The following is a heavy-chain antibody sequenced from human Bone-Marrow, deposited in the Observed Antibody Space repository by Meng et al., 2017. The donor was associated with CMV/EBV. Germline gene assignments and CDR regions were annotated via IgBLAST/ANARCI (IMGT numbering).Heavy chain of an antibody. CDR3: ARSGAAGVRNWFDP. V-gene: IGHV4-39*07. CDR2: IYYSGST. J-gene: IGHJ5*02. CDR1: GGSISSYY. D-gene: IGHD6-13*01. Sequence: GSLRLSCTVSGGSISSYYWSWIRQPPGKGLEWIGSIYYSGSTYYNPSLKSRVTIAVDTSKNQFSLKLSSVTAADTAVYYWARSGAAGVRNWFDPWGQGTLVTVSS.